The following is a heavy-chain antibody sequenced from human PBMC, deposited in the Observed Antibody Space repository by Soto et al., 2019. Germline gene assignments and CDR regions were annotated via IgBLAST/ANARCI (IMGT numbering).Heavy chain of an antibody. CDR3: ARWGVVVHNYYYMDV. CDR2: ILYTGDT. CDR1: ADSISSYY. D-gene: IGHD3-3*01. V-gene: IGHV4-59*01. Sequence: PSETLSLTCTVSADSISSYYWSWIRQPPGEGLEWIGYILYTGDTHYNPSLESRVIISIDPSRNQFSLKLNSVTAADTAVYYCARWGVVVHNYYYMDVWGKGTTVTVSS. J-gene: IGHJ6*03.